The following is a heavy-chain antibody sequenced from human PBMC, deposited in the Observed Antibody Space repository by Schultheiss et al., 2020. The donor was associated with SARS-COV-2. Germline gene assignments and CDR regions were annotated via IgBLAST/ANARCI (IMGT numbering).Heavy chain of an antibody. D-gene: IGHD2-2*01. CDR1: GFTFRNYG. CDR3: AREADCSSTSCPPAWGYYYGMDV. Sequence: GGSLRLSCEASGFTFRNYGMHWVRQAPGKGLEWVAGIWYDGSNKNYADSVTGRFTISRDNSKNTLYLQMNSLRAEDTAVYYCAREADCSSTSCPPAWGYYYGMDVWGQGTTVTVSS. V-gene: IGHV3-30*19. CDR2: IWYDGSNK. J-gene: IGHJ6*02.